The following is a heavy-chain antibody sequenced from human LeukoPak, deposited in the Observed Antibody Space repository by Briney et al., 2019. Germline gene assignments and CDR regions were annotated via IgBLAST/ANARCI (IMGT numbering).Heavy chain of an antibody. CDR1: GFTFSSYS. CDR2: ISSGSKYI. CDR3: ARALSYSYGSMDF. Sequence: GGSLRLSCVDSGFTFSSYSMNWVRQAPGKGLKWVSSISSGSKYIYNADSVKGRFTISRDNSKNSLYLQMNSLRVEDTAVYYCARALSYSYGSMDFWGQGTLVIVSS. V-gene: IGHV3-21*01. J-gene: IGHJ4*02. D-gene: IGHD5-18*01.